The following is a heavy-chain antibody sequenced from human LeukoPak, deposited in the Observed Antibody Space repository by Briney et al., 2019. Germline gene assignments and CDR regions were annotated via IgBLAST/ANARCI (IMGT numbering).Heavy chain of an antibody. Sequence: GGSLRPSCAASGFTFSSYGMSWVRQAPGKGLEWVSAISGSGGSTYYADSVKGRFTISRDNSKNTLYLQMNSLRAEDTAVYYCAKQLKSSILTGYYPEYYFDYWGQGTLVTVSS. CDR3: AKQLKSSILTGYYPEYYFDY. CDR1: GFTFSSYG. J-gene: IGHJ4*02. V-gene: IGHV3-23*01. D-gene: IGHD3-9*01. CDR2: ISGSGGST.